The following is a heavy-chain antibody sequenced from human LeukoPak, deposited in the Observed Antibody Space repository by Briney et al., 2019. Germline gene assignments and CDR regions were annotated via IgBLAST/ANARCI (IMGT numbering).Heavy chain of an antibody. CDR3: ARRYYGSGLKFDY. CDR2: INHSGST. V-gene: IGHV4-34*01. CDR1: GGSFSGYY. D-gene: IGHD3-10*01. Sequence: PSETLSFTCAVYGGSFSGYYWSWIRQPPGKGLEWIGEINHSGSTNYNPSLRSRVTISVDTSKNQFSLKLSSVTAADTAVYYCARRYYGSGLKFDYWGQGTLVTVSS. J-gene: IGHJ4*02.